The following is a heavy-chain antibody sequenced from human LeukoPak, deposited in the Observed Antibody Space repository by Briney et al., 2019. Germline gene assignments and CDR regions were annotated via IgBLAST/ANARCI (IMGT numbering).Heavy chain of an antibody. V-gene: IGHV1-8*03. D-gene: IGHD3-3*01. CDR3: ARGRFLEWLSYFDY. Sequence: ASVKVSCKASGYTFTSYDINWVRQATGQGLEWMGWMNPNSGNTGYAQKFQGGVTITRNTSISTAYMELSSLRSEDTAVYYCARGRFLEWLSYFDYWGQGTLVTVSS. CDR1: GYTFTSYD. CDR2: MNPNSGNT. J-gene: IGHJ4*02.